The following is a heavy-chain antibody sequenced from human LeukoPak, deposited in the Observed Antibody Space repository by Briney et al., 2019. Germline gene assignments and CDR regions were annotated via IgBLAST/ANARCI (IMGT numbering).Heavy chain of an antibody. D-gene: IGHD1-26*01. V-gene: IGHV1-2*02. CDR1: GYTFTTYY. Sequence: ASVKVSCKTSGYTFTTYYIHWVRRAPGQGLECMGWTNPDSGDTHYAQRFRGTLTMTRDTSISTAYMELSGLTSDDTAIYYCARDHNGSCDYWGQGTLVSVSS. CDR2: TNPDSGDT. J-gene: IGHJ4*02. CDR3: ARDHNGSCDY.